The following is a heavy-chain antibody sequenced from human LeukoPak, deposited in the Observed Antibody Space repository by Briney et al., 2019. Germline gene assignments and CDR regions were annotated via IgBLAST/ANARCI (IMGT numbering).Heavy chain of an antibody. CDR3: AKSLGYYGSGSYFDY. Sequence: GGSLRLSSAASGFTFSSYAMSWVRQAPGKGLEWVSAISGSGGSTYYADSVKGRFTISRDNSKNTLYLQMNSLRAEDTAVYYCAKSLGYYGSGSYFDYWGQGTLVTVSS. CDR1: GFTFSSYA. CDR2: ISGSGGST. J-gene: IGHJ4*02. D-gene: IGHD3-10*01. V-gene: IGHV3-23*01.